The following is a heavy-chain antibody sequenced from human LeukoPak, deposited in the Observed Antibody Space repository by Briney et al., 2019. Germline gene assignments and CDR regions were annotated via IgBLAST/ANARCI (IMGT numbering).Heavy chain of an antibody. CDR1: GFTFSDYY. D-gene: IGHD2-21*02. V-gene: IGHV3-11*04. CDR2: IRSSGNTI. CDR3: SRDSLSSCGGDCYSGLDV. J-gene: IGHJ6*02. Sequence: GGSLRLSCAASGFTFSDYYMSWIRQAPGKGLEWVSYIRSSGNTIYYADSVKGRFTISRDNAKNTLYLQMNSLRAEDTAVYYCSRDSLSSCGGDCYSGLDVWGQGTTVTVSS.